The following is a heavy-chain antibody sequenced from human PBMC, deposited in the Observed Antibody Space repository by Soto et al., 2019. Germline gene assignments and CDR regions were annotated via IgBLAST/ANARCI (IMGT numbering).Heavy chain of an antibody. V-gene: IGHV4-30-4*01. CDR3: ARGSTSPGIEF. CDR2: IYYSGST. Sequence: SETLSLTCTVSGGSISSGDYYWSWIRQPPGKGLEWIGYIYYSGSTYYNPSLKSRLTISVDNAKNTLYLQMSSLRVEDTAIYFCARGSTSPGIEFWGQGTQVTVLS. D-gene: IGHD1-1*01. CDR1: GGSISSGDYY. J-gene: IGHJ4*02.